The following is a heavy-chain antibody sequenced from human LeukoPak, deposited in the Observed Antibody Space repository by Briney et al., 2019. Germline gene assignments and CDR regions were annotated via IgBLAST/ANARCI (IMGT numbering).Heavy chain of an antibody. CDR1: GYSFGSYA. J-gene: IGHJ4*02. CDR2: INGGGDIT. D-gene: IGHD6-13*01. V-gene: IGHV3-23*01. Sequence: GGSLRLSCAGSGYSFGSYAMTWVRQAPGKGLEWVSSINGGGDITYYAESVKGRFTVSRDNSKNTLFLQMNSLRAEDTAVFYCAKRYGDSTGWFFDFWGQGSLVTVSS. CDR3: AKRYGDSTGWFFDF.